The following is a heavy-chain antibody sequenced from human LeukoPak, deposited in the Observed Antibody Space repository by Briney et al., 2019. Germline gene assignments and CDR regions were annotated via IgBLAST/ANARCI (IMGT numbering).Heavy chain of an antibody. V-gene: IGHV1-8*02. CDR1: GYTFTSYG. J-gene: IGHJ4*02. CDR3: AREYSNYSGKEYYFDY. CDR2: MNPNSGNT. D-gene: IGHD4-11*01. Sequence: ASVKVSCKASGYTFTSYGISWVRQATGQGLEWMGWMNPNSGNTGYAQKFQGRVTMTRNTSISTAYLELSSLRSEDTAVYYCAREYSNYSGKEYYFDYWGQGTLVTVSS.